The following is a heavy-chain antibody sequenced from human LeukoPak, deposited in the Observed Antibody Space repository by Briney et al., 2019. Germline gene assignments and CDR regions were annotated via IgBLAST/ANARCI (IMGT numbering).Heavy chain of an antibody. J-gene: IGHJ4*02. CDR1: GYSISSGYY. V-gene: IGHV4-38-2*02. CDR3: ARGNWNDVVGYYFDY. D-gene: IGHD1-1*01. CDR2: IYHSGSP. Sequence: PSETLSLTCTVSGYSISSGYYWGWIRQPPGKGLEWIGSIYHSGSPYYNPSLKSRVTISVDTSKNHFSLKLSSVTAADTAVYYCARGNWNDVVGYYFDYWGQGTLVTVSS.